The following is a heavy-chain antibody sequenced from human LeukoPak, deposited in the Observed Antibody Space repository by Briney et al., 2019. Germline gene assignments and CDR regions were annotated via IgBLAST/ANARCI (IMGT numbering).Heavy chain of an antibody. D-gene: IGHD3-10*01. J-gene: IGHJ4*02. Sequence: AGGSLRLSCTVSGFTFSDYYMSWIRQAPGKGLEWVSFISSSSSTIYYADSVKGRFTISRDNAKNSLYLQMNSLRAEDTAVYYCARPHPKTMVRGDNPIGYWGQGTLVTVSS. CDR3: ARPHPKTMVRGDNPIGY. V-gene: IGHV3-11*04. CDR2: ISSSSSTI. CDR1: GFTFSDYY.